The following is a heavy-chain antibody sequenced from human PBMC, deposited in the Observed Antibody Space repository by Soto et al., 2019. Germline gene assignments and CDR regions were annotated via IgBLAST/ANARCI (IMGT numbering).Heavy chain of an antibody. J-gene: IGHJ4*02. CDR2: ISPSSSSI. V-gene: IGHV3-48*01. Sequence: GSLRLSCAASGFTFSSYSMHWVRQAPGKGLEWVSYISPSSSSIYYADSVKGRFTISRDNAKNSLYLQMNSLRAEDTAVYYCTTDPSLVVGATSFGIAGWGQGT. CDR3: TTDPSLVVGATSFGIAG. CDR1: GFTFSSYS. D-gene: IGHD1-26*01.